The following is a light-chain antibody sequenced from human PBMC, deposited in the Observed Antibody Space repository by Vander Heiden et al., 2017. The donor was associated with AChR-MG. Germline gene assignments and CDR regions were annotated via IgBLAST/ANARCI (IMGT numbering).Light chain of an antibody. CDR3: QVWDSSSDQWV. V-gene: IGLV3-21*02. J-gene: IGLJ2*01. Sequence: SYVLTQPPSVSVAPGQTARITCGGNNIGSKSVHWYQQKPGQAPVLVVYEDSDRPSGIPERFSGSNSGTTDTLTISRVEAGDEADYYCQVWDSSSDQWVFGGGTKLTVL. CDR1: NIGSKS. CDR2: EDS.